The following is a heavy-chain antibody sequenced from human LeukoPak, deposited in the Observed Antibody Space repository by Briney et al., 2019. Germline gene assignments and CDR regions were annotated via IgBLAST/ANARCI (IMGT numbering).Heavy chain of an antibody. CDR2: IYYSGSA. Sequence: PSETLSLTCTVSGGSISTYYWSWIRQPPGKGLEWMGYIYYSGSAKNNPSLKSRVTISVDTSKNQFSLHLDSVTPEDTAVYYCARDSRVSNSLPFDSWGQGTRVTVSS. J-gene: IGHJ4*02. D-gene: IGHD4-11*01. CDR1: GGSISTYY. CDR3: ARDSRVSNSLPFDS. V-gene: IGHV4-59*12.